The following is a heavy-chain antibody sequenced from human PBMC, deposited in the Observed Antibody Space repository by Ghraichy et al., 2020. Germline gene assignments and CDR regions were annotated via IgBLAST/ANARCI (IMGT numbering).Heavy chain of an antibody. V-gene: IGHV3-23*01. CDR1: GFTFSSYA. CDR2: ISGSGGST. Sequence: GGSLRLSCAASGFTFSSYAMSWVRQAPGKGLEWVSAISGSGGSTYYADSVKGRFTISRDNSKNTLYLQMNSLRAEDTAVYYCAKTGPGQLLYGYYYGMDVWRQGTTVTVSS. CDR3: AKTGPGQLLYGYYYGMDV. D-gene: IGHD2-2*02. J-gene: IGHJ6*02.